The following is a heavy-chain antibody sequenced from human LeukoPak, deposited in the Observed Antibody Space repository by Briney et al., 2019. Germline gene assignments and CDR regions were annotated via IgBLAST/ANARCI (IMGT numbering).Heavy chain of an antibody. CDR1: GFTFSSYA. CDR3: AKSGDSSGYYYVSLDAFDI. J-gene: IGHJ3*02. V-gene: IGHV3-23*01. Sequence: GGSLRLSCAASGFTFSSYAMSWVRQAPGKGLEWVSAISGSGGSTYYADSVKGRFTISRDNSKNTLYLQMNSLRAEDTAVYYCAKSGDSSGYYYVSLDAFDIWGQGTMVTVSS. CDR2: ISGSGGST. D-gene: IGHD3-22*01.